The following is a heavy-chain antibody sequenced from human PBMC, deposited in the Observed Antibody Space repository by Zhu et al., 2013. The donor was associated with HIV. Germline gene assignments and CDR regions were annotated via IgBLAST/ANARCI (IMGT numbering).Heavy chain of an antibody. V-gene: IGHV1-69*01. J-gene: IGHJ6*02. CDR2: IIPIFGTA. CDR1: GGTFSSYA. CDR3: ARLWFGERPGIYYYGMDV. Sequence: QVQLVQSGAEVKKPGSSVKVSCKASGGTFSSYAISWVRQAPGQGLEWMGGIIPIFGTANYAQKFQGRVTITADESTSTAYMELSSLRSEDTAVYYCARLWFGERPGIYYYGMDVWGQGTTVTVS. D-gene: IGHD3-10*01.